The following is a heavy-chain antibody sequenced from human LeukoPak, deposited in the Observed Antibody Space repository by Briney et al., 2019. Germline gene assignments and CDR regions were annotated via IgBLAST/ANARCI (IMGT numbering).Heavy chain of an antibody. CDR3: ARDRGYDLLSGYFAVTTDAFDI. Sequence: SETLSLTCTVSGGSFSSYYWSWIRQPPGKGLEWIGYIYYSGSTNYNPSLKSRGTISVDTSQNQFSLKQSSVTAADTAVYYWARDRGYDLLSGYFAVTTDAFDIWGQGTMVTVSS. D-gene: IGHD3-3*01. CDR1: GGSFSSYY. CDR2: IYYSGST. J-gene: IGHJ3*02. V-gene: IGHV4-59*01.